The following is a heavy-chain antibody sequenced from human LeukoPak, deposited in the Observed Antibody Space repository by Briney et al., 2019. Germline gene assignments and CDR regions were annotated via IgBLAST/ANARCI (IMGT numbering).Heavy chain of an antibody. CDR3: ARGEDSSGCPADY. CDR1: GFTFSSYG. Sequence: PGGSLRLSCAASGFTFSSYGMHWVRQAPGKGLEWVAVIWYDGSNKYYADSVKGRFTISRDNSKNTLYLQMNSLRAEDTAVYYCARGEDSSGCPADYWGQGTLVTVSS. J-gene: IGHJ4*02. CDR2: IWYDGSNK. D-gene: IGHD6-19*01. V-gene: IGHV3-33*01.